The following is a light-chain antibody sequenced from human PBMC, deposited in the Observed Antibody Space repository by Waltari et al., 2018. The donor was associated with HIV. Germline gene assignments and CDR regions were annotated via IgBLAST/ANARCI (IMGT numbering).Light chain of an antibody. CDR2: GAS. CDR3: QHYNHGPPLT. Sequence: IVMTQSPATLSVFPGERATLSCRASQSVSSNLAWYQQKPGQAPRPLIYGASTRATGIPARFSGSGSGTEFTLTISGLQSEDFAVYYCQHYNHGPPLTFGGGTKVEIK. J-gene: IGKJ4*01. V-gene: IGKV3-15*01. CDR1: QSVSSN.